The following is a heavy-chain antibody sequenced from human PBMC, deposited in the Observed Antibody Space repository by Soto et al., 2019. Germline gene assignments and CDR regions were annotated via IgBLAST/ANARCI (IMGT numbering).Heavy chain of an antibody. CDR2: ISGRGDSS. D-gene: IGHD2-2*01. J-gene: IGHJ1*01. Sequence: PXESLRLSCAASGFTFSSYGMSWVRQAPGKGLEWVPAISGRGDSSYYADSVKGRFTISRDNSKNTLYLQMNSLRAEDTAVYYCANAYCSSTSCRAEYFQHWGQGTLVTVSS. V-gene: IGHV3-23*01. CDR3: ANAYCSSTSCRAEYFQH. CDR1: GFTFSSYG.